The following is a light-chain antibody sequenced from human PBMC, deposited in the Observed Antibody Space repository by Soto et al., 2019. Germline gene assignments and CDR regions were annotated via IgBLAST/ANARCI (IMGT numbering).Light chain of an antibody. Sequence: EILLTQSPGTLSLSPGERATLSCRASQSINNNYLAWYQQKRGQAPRLLIYGASSRATGIPDRFSGSGSGTDFNLTISRLEPEDFAVSYCQQYGGSPRTFGQGTKVEIK. CDR3: QQYGGSPRT. CDR2: GAS. CDR1: QSINNNY. J-gene: IGKJ1*01. V-gene: IGKV3-20*01.